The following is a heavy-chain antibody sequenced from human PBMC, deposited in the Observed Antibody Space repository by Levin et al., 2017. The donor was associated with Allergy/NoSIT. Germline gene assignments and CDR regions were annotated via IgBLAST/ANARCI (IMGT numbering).Heavy chain of an antibody. Sequence: GESLKISCKASGYTFTSYAMHWVRQAPGQRLEWMGWINAGNGNTKYSQKFQGRVTITRDTSASTAYMELSSLRSEDTAVYYCAGARSGTGYSNYYYYGMDVWGQGTTVTVSS. CDR2: INAGNGNT. V-gene: IGHV1-3*01. CDR3: AGARSGTGYSNYYYYGMDV. D-gene: IGHD2-8*02. CDR1: GYTFTSYA. J-gene: IGHJ6*02.